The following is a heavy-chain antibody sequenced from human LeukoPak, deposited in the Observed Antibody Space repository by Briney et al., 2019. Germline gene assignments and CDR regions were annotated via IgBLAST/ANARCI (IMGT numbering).Heavy chain of an antibody. CDR2: IYYSGST. CDR1: GGSISSSSYY. J-gene: IGHJ5*02. V-gene: IGHV4-39*01. D-gene: IGHD2-2*01. CDR3: ARPRGVYCSSTRCYAYNWFDP. Sequence: SETLSLTCTVSGGSISSSSYYWGWIRQPPGTGLEWIGSIYYSGSTYYNPSLKSRVTISVDTSKNQFSLKLSSVTAADTAVYYCARPRGVYCSSTRCYAYNWFDPWGQGTLVTVSS.